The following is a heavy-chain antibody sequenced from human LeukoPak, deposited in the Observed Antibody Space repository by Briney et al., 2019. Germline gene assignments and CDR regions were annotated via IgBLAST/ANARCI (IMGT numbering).Heavy chain of an antibody. D-gene: IGHD2-15*01. CDR2: IDPSDSYT. Sequence: GESLKISCQGSGYSFTSYWISWVRQMPGKGLEWMGRIDPSDSYTNYSPSFQGRVTISADKSISTAYLQWSSLKASDTAMYYCARTDCSGGSCSRVAYYYGMDVWGQGTTVTVSS. J-gene: IGHJ6*02. V-gene: IGHV5-10-1*01. CDR3: ARTDCSGGSCSRVAYYYGMDV. CDR1: GYSFTSYW.